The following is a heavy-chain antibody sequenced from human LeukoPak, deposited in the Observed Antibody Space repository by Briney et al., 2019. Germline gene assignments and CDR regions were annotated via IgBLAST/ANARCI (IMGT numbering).Heavy chain of an antibody. CDR3: VKDYLVEAQRVYYFDY. D-gene: IGHD2-15*01. CDR2: IRYDESKE. V-gene: IGHV3-30*02. Sequence: GGSLRLSCAASGVTFSSYGWNWVRQAPGKGLEWVAFIRYDESKEYYADSVKGRFTISRDNSKNTLYLQMSSLRVEDTAVYHCVKDYLVEAQRVYYFDYWGQGSLVTVSS. J-gene: IGHJ4*02. CDR1: GVTFSSYG.